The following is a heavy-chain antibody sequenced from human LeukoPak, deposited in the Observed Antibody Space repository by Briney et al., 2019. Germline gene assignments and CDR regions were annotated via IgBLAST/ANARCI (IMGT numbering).Heavy chain of an antibody. D-gene: IGHD2-2*01. CDR2: IKQDGSAK. J-gene: IGHJ4*02. CDR1: GFTFSDYW. Sequence: PGGSLRLSCTASGFTFSDYWMTWVRQAPGKRLEWVANIKQDGSAKYYVDSVKGRFTISRDNAKNSLYLQMDSLRVEDTATYYCARWRGSTSERSDYWGQGTLVTVSS. V-gene: IGHV3-7*01. CDR3: ARWRGSTSERSDY.